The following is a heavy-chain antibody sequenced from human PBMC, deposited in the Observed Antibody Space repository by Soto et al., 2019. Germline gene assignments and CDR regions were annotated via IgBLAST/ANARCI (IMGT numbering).Heavy chain of an antibody. CDR1: GGTFSSYT. D-gene: IGHD5-12*01. CDR3: ARDSGYDSEIDY. J-gene: IGHJ4*02. Sequence: QVQLVQSGAEVKKPGSSVKVSCKASGGTFSSYTISWVRQAPGQGLEWMGRIIPILGIANYAQKFQGRVTITADKSTSTAYTELSSLRSEDTAVYYCARDSGYDSEIDYWGQGTLVTVSS. V-gene: IGHV1-69*02. CDR2: IIPILGIA.